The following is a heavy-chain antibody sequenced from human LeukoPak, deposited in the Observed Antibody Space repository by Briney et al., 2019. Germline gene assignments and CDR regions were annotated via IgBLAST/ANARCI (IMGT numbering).Heavy chain of an antibody. V-gene: IGHV1-69*04. CDR1: GGTFSSYA. CDR3: ARERNYYGSGSYYPPDY. Sequence: VASVKVSCKASGGTFSSYAISWVRQAPGQGLEWMGRIIPILGIANYAQKFQGRVTITADKSTSTAYMELSSLRSEDTAVYYCARERNYYGSGSYYPPDYWGQGTLVTVSS. J-gene: IGHJ4*02. D-gene: IGHD3-10*01. CDR2: IIPILGIA.